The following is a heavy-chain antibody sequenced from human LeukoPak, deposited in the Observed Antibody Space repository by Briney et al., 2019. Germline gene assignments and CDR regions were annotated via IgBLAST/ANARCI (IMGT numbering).Heavy chain of an antibody. V-gene: IGHV1-18*01. CDR3: ARDGRIAVAGTAGGY. J-gene: IGHJ4*02. D-gene: IGHD6-19*01. CDR1: GYTFTSYG. Sequence: GASVKVSCKASGYTFTSYGISWVRQAPGQGLEWMGWISAYNGNTNYAQKLQGRVTMTTDTSTSTAYMELRSLRSDDTAVYYCARDGRIAVAGTAGGYRGQGTLVTVSS. CDR2: ISAYNGNT.